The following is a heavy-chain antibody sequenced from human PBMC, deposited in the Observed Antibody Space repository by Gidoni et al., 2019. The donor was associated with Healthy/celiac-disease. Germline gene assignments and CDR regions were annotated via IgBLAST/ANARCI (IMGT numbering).Heavy chain of an antibody. CDR3: ARDGNCDFWSGQPHAFDI. Sequence: QVQLVESGGGVVQPGRSLRLSCAASGFTFSSYAMHWVRQAPGKGLEWVAVIAYDGSNKYYADSVKGRFTISRDNSKNTLYLQMNSLRAEDTAVYYCARDGNCDFWSGQPHAFDIWGQGTMVTVSS. J-gene: IGHJ3*02. CDR2: IAYDGSNK. V-gene: IGHV3-30*04. D-gene: IGHD3-3*01. CDR1: GFTFSSYA.